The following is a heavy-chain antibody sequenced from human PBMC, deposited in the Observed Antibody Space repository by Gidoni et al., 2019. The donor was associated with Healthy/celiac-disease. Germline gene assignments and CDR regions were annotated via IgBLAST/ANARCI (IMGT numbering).Heavy chain of an antibody. V-gene: IGHV3-9*01. CDR2: MSWNSGSI. D-gene: IGHD3-22*01. Sequence: EVQLVESGGGLVQPGRSLSLSCAVSGFTFEDYAMHWVRQAPGKGLGWVSGMSWNSGSIGYADSVKGRFTISRDNAKNSLYLQMNSLRAEDTALYYCAKALTPYYYDSSGYVNDAFDIWGQGTMVTVSS. J-gene: IGHJ3*02. CDR1: GFTFEDYA. CDR3: AKALTPYYYDSSGYVNDAFDI.